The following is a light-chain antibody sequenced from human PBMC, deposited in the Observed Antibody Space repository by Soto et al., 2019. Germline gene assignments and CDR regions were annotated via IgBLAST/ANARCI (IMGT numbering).Light chain of an antibody. CDR1: QSVSSSY. CDR3: QQYGSPPPVT. Sequence: EIVLTQSPGTLSLSPGERATLSCRASQSVSSSYLAWYQQKPGQAPRLLIYGASSRATGIPDRFSGSGSGTDFTLTISRLEAEDFAVYYCQQYGSPPPVTFGGGTKVEIK. CDR2: GAS. V-gene: IGKV3-20*01. J-gene: IGKJ4*01.